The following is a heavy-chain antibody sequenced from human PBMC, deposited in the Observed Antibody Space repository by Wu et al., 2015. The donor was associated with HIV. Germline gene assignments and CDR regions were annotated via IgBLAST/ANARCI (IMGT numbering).Heavy chain of an antibody. D-gene: IGHD3-22*01. J-gene: IGHJ4*02. CDR2: FDPKDGEI. V-gene: IGHV1-24*01. CDR3: ARGHYYDSSSSPMY. CDR1: GYTLSKLS. Sequence: QVPLVQSGAEVRKPGASVKVSCKVSGYTLSKLSMHWVRQTPGKGLEWMGGFDPKDGEIVYAQNFQGRLTMTEDTSTDTAYVELRSLRSDDTAIYYCARGHYYDSSSSPMYWGQGTLVTVSS.